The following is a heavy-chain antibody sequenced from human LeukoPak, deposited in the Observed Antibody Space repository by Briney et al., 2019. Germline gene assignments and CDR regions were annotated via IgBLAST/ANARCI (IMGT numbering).Heavy chain of an antibody. V-gene: IGHV1-8*01. D-gene: IGHD2-2*01. J-gene: IGHJ6*03. Sequence: ASVKVSCKASGYTFTSYDINWVRQATGQGLEWVGWMNPNSGNTGYAQKFQGRVTMTRNTSISTAYMELSSLRSEDTAVYYCARARIYCSSTSCYEDYYYYYYMDVWGKGTTVTVSS. CDR1: GYTFTSYD. CDR2: MNPNSGNT. CDR3: ARARIYCSSTSCYEDYYYYYYMDV.